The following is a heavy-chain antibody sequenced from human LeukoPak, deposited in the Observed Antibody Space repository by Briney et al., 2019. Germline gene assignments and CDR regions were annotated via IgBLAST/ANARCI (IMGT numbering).Heavy chain of an antibody. D-gene: IGHD3-22*01. Sequence: ASVKVSCKASGYSFTAYYMHWVRQAPGQGLEWMGWINPNRGGTNYAQKFQGRVTMTRDTSISTAYMELSRLRSDDTAVYYCARDEYYYDSSGYYYADAFDIWGQGTMVTVSS. J-gene: IGHJ3*02. CDR1: GYSFTAYY. V-gene: IGHV1-2*02. CDR2: INPNRGGT. CDR3: ARDEYYYDSSGYYYADAFDI.